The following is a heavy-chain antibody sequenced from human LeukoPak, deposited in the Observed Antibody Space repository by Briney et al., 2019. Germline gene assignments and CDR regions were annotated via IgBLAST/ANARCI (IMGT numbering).Heavy chain of an antibody. J-gene: IGHJ4*02. Sequence: SETLSLTCTVSGGSIGTYYWSWIRQSPGKGLEWIGYIYVTGTRYNPYLQSRVTISVDTSKNQFSLKLSSVTAADTAVYYCARGNYYDSSGYPSVWGQGTLVTVSS. CDR1: GGSIGTYY. CDR3: ARGNYYDSSGYPSV. CDR2: IYVTGT. V-gene: IGHV4-59*01. D-gene: IGHD3-22*01.